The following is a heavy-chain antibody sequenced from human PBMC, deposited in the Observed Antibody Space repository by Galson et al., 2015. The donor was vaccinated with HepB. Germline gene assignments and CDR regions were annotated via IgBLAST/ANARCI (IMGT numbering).Heavy chain of an antibody. D-gene: IGHD3-10*01. Sequence: SLRLSCAASGFTFSSYGMHWVRQAPGKGLEWVAVIWYDGSNKYYADSVKGRFTISRDNSKNTLYLQMNSLRAEDTAVYYCAREIQMVRGVIITAFDYWGQGTLVTVSS. CDR3: AREIQMVRGVIITAFDY. CDR1: GFTFSSYG. V-gene: IGHV3-33*08. J-gene: IGHJ4*02. CDR2: IWYDGSNK.